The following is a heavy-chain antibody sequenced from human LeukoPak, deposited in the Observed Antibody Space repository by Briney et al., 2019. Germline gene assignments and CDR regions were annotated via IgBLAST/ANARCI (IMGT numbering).Heavy chain of an antibody. CDR3: ARDKNGGNPDGMDV. J-gene: IGHJ6*02. CDR2: IYYSGST. Sequence: PSETLSLTCTVSGGSISSYYWSWIRQPPGKGLEWIGYIYYSGSTNYNPSLKSRVTISVDTSKNQFSLKLSSVTAADTAVYYCARDKNGGNPDGMDVWGQGTTVTVSS. CDR1: GGSISSYY. D-gene: IGHD2-15*01. V-gene: IGHV4-59*01.